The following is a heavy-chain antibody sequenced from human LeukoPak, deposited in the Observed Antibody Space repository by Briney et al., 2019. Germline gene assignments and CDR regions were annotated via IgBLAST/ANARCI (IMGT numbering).Heavy chain of an antibody. CDR2: INYSGST. J-gene: IGHJ4*02. CDR1: GGSIICSTSY. CDR3: AIGYDY. Sequence: PSETLSLTCTVSGGSIICSTSYWGWIRQPPGKGLDWIGIINYSGSTYYNPSLRSRVTISLDTSKNQFSLKLNSVTASDTAVYYCAIGYDYWGQGTLVTVSS. D-gene: IGHD3-22*01. V-gene: IGHV4-39*01.